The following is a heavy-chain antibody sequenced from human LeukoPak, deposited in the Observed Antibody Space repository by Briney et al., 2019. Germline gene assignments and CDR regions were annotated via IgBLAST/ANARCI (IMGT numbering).Heavy chain of an antibody. V-gene: IGHV1-8*01. CDR3: ARSHSGYCGGGSCYYYYYGMDA. CDR1: GYTFTSYD. J-gene: IGHJ6*02. Sequence: VASVKVSCKASGYTFTSYDINWVRQATGQGLEWMGWMNPNSGNTGYAQKFQGRVTMTRNTSISTAYMELSSLRSEDTAVYYCARSHSGYCGGGSCYYYYYGMDAWGQGTTVTVSS. CDR2: MNPNSGNT. D-gene: IGHD2-15*01.